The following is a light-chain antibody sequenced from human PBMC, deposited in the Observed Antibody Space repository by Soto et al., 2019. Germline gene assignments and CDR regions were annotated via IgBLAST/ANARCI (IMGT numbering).Light chain of an antibody. CDR1: QSVNTI. V-gene: IGKV1-39*01. CDR3: QQGYRTPFT. Sequence: DIQMTQSPSSLSASVGDRVTITCRASQSVNTILHWYQQKPGKAPNLLIYAASILQPGVPSRFSGSGSGTDFTLTISSLQPEDFATYYCQQGYRTPFTFGPGTKVDIK. J-gene: IGKJ3*01. CDR2: AAS.